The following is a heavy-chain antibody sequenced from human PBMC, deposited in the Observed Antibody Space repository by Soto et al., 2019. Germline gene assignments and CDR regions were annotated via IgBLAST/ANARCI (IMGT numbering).Heavy chain of an antibody. Sequence: EVQLVESGGGLVEPGGSLRLSCAASGFDFYYYSMNWVRQAPGRGLEWVSSISGTGIDIHFADSVKGRFVISTDNAKTSLYLQMNSLRPEDTAVYYCARERVVNYTDYYFDYWGHGTLVTVSS. D-gene: IGHD3-16*02. CDR2: ISGTGIDI. CDR1: GFDFYYYS. J-gene: IGHJ4*01. V-gene: IGHV3-21*01. CDR3: ARERVVNYTDYYFDY.